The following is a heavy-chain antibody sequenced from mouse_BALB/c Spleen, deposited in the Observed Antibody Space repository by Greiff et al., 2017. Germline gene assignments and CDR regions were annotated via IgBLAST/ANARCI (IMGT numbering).Heavy chain of an antibody. J-gene: IGHJ4*01. CDR2: IWAGGST. Sequence: VQRVESGPGLVAPSQSLSITCTVSGFSLTSYGVHWVRQPPGKGLEWLGVIWAGGSTNYNSALMSRLSISKDNSKSQVFLKMNSLQTDDTAMYYCAREGRGNYVDYAMDYWGQGTSVTVSS. CDR3: AREGRGNYVDYAMDY. CDR1: GFSLTSYG. D-gene: IGHD2-1*01. V-gene: IGHV2-9*02.